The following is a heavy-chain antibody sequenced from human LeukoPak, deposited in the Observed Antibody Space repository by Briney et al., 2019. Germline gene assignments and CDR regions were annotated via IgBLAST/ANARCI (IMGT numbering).Heavy chain of an antibody. CDR2: IYYSGST. Sequence: SETLSLTCTVSGGSISSYYWSWIWQPPGKGLEWIGYIYYSGSTNYNPSLKSRVTISVDTSKNQFSLKLSSVTAADTAVYYCARGRGSSSWYRAIDYWGQGTLVTVSS. CDR3: ARGRGSSSWYRAIDY. V-gene: IGHV4-59*01. CDR1: GGSISSYY. J-gene: IGHJ4*02. D-gene: IGHD6-13*01.